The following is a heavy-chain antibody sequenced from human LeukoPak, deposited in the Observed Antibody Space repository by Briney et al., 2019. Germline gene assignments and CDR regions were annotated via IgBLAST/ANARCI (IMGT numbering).Heavy chain of an antibody. Sequence: SETLSLTCTVSGGSISTSYYYWGWIRQPPGKGLEWIGNIYYSGSTYYSPSLKSRVTISVDTSKNQFSLKLSSVTAADTAVYYCARDDVVVVVAAARRDAFDTWGQGTMVTVSS. V-gene: IGHV4-39*02. D-gene: IGHD2-15*01. J-gene: IGHJ3*02. CDR1: GGSISTSYYY. CDR3: ARDDVVVVVAAARRDAFDT. CDR2: IYYSGST.